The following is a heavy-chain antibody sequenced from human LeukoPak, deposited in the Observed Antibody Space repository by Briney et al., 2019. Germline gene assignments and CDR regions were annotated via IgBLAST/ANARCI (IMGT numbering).Heavy chain of an antibody. V-gene: IGHV1-2*06. CDR3: XXXXYCSGGSXXXXXYYXXMDV. Sequence: ASVKVSCKASGYTFTGYYMHWVRQAPGQGLEWMGRINPNSGGTNYAQTFQGRVTMTRDTSSSTAYMELSRLRPHDTAVYYGXXXXYCSGGSXXXXXYYXXMDVWGKGTTVTVSS. CDR2: INPNSGGT. D-gene: IGHD2-15*01. CDR1: GYTFTGYY. J-gene: IGHJ6*03.